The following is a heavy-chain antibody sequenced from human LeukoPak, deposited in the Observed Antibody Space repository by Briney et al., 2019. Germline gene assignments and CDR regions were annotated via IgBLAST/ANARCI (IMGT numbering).Heavy chain of an antibody. Sequence: GGSLRLSCAASGFTFSTFWMSWVRQAPGKGLEWVANVKQDGSEKYYVDSLKGRFTISRDNAKNSLYLQVSGLRAEDTAVYYCARVTGSGSYLDYWGQGTLVTASS. CDR1: GFTFSTFW. V-gene: IGHV3-7*01. CDR3: ARVTGSGSYLDY. D-gene: IGHD3-10*01. J-gene: IGHJ4*02. CDR2: VKQDGSEK.